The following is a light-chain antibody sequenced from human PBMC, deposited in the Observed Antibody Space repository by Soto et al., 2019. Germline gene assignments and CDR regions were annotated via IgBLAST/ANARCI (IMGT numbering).Light chain of an antibody. CDR2: GAS. Sequence: EIVLTQSPGTLSLSPGERATLSCRASQSVSSSYLAWYQQKPGQAPRLLIYGASSRATGIPDRFSGSGSGTGFTLTISRLEPEDLAVYYCQQYGSSPLYTFGQGTKLEIK. CDR3: QQYGSSPLYT. CDR1: QSVSSSY. J-gene: IGKJ2*01. V-gene: IGKV3-20*01.